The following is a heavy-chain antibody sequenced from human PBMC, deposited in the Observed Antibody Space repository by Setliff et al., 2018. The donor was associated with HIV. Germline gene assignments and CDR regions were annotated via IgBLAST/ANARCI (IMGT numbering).Heavy chain of an antibody. CDR1: GFAFGSYG. Sequence: GGSLRLSCAASGFAFGSYGMHWVRQAPGKGLQSVAVIRYDGTNIYYADSVKGRFTISRDNSKNTLYLQMDSLRAEDTAVYYCAREEYTQYYFDYWGQGTLVTVSS. CDR3: AREEYTQYYFDY. CDR2: IRYDGTNI. J-gene: IGHJ4*02. D-gene: IGHD6-6*01. V-gene: IGHV3-30*02.